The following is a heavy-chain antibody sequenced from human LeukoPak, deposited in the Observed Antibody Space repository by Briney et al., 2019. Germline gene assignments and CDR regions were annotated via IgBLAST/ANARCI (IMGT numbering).Heavy chain of an antibody. V-gene: IGHV4-4*02. CDR2: IYYSGTT. CDR3: GTTNYNPSLKSRLTISVDTSKNQFSLKLSSVTAADTAVYYCARTQVDYYYGSGSNFDY. J-gene: IGHJ4*02. CDR1: GGSISSSNW. D-gene: IGHD3-10*01. Sequence: PSETLSLTCAVSGGSISSSNWWSWVRQPPGKGLEWIGYIYYSGTTNYNPSLKSRLTISVDTSKNQFSLKLSSVTAADTAVYYSGTTNYNPSLKSRLTISVDTSKNQFSLKLSSVTAADTAVYYCARTQVDYYYGSGSNFDYWGQGTLVTVSS.